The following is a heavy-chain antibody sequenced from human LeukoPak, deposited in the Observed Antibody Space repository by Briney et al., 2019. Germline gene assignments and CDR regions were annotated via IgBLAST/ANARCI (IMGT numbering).Heavy chain of an antibody. J-gene: IGHJ4*02. D-gene: IGHD2-2*01. Sequence: PGGSLRLSCAASGFTFSSYEMNWVRQAPGKGLEWVSYISSSGSTIYYADSVRGRFTISRDNSKNTLYLQMNSLRAEDTGVYFCAKSRSSTTSSSNYWGQGILVTVSS. V-gene: IGHV3-48*03. CDR2: ISSSGSTI. CDR1: GFTFSSYE. CDR3: AKSRSSTTSSSNY.